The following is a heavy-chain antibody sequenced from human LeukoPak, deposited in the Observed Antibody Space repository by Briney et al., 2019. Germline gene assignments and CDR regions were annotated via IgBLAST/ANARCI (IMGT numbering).Heavy chain of an antibody. Sequence: SETLSLTCTVSGGSISNYYWSWIRQPPGKGLEWIGYIYSSGSTNYNPSLKSRVTISVDTSKIQFSLKLSSVTAADTAVYYCARTGGTFYFYYYMDVWGKGTTVTVSS. J-gene: IGHJ6*03. CDR1: GGSISNYY. V-gene: IGHV4-59*01. CDR2: IYSSGST. CDR3: ARTGGTFYFYYYMDV.